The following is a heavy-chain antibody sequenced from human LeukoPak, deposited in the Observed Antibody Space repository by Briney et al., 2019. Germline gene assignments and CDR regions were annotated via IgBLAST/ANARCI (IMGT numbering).Heavy chain of an antibody. V-gene: IGHV3-11*04. Sequence: GGSLRLSCAASGFTFSDYYMSWVRQAPGKGLEWVSYISSSGKTIYYADSTKGRFTVSRDNAKNSLYLQMNSLRAKDTTVYYCATTSIAAAVPGCFDYWGQGTLVTVFS. J-gene: IGHJ4*02. CDR1: GFTFSDYY. D-gene: IGHD6-13*01. CDR2: ISSSGKTI. CDR3: ATTSIAAAVPGCFDY.